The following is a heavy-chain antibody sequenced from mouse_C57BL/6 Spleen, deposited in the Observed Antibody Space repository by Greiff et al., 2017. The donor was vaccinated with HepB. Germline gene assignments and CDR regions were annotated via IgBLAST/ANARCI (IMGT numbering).Heavy chain of an antibody. Sequence: QVQLQQSGPELVKPGASVKISCKASGYAFSSSWMNWVKQRPGKGLEWIGRIYPGDGDTNYNGKFKGKATLTADKSSSTAYMQLSSLTSEDSAVYFCAIGDDGYYYAMDYWGQGTSVTVSS. CDR2: IYPGDGDT. D-gene: IGHD2-3*01. V-gene: IGHV1-82*01. CDR3: AIGDDGYYYAMDY. CDR1: GYAFSSSW. J-gene: IGHJ4*01.